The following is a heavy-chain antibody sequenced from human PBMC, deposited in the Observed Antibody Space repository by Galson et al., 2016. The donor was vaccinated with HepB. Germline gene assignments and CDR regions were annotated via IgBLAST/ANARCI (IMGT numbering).Heavy chain of an antibody. D-gene: IGHD4-17*01. CDR3: AGLNTTVTPPRY. J-gene: IGHJ4*02. Sequence: SGAEVTKPVESLKTSCKGSGYSFSSYWIGRVRQMPGKGLEWMAILYPSYSDTRYSPSFQDQLTISAHKSISTAYLQWSSLKASDTAMYYCAGLNTTVTPPRYWGQGTLVTVSS. CDR2: LYPSYSDT. V-gene: IGHV5-51*01. CDR1: GYSFSSYW.